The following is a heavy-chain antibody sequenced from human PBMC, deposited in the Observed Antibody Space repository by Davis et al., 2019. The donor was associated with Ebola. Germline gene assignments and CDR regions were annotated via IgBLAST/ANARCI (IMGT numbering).Heavy chain of an antibody. D-gene: IGHD3-3*01. CDR1: GFTFSSYA. J-gene: IGHJ6*02. CDR3: ARARVTIFGVVIRYYGMDV. V-gene: IGHV3-48*04. CDR2: ISSSGSTI. Sequence: GESLKISCAASGFTFSSYAMNWVRQAPGKGLEWVSYISSSGSTIYYADSVKGRFTISRDNAKNSLYLQMNSLRAEDTAVYYCARARVTIFGVVIRYYGMDVWGQGTTVTVSS.